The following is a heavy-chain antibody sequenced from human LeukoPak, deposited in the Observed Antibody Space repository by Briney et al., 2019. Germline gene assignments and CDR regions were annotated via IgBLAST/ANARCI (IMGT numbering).Heavy chain of an antibody. V-gene: IGHV4-34*01. J-gene: IGHJ4*02. CDR3: AVGITILGVAASFDS. CDR2: IDHRGTA. D-gene: IGHD3-3*01. CDR1: GASYNAYY. Sequence: SETLSLTCAVYGASYNAYYWSWIRQPPGKGLEWIGDIDHRGTATYNPSLKSRLTISADASKNQFSLKLDSVTDADTAVYYCAVGITILGVAASFDSWGQGNLVIVSS.